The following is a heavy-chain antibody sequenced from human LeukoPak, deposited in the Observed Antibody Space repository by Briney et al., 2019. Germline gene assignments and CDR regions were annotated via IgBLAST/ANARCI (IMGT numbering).Heavy chain of an antibody. V-gene: IGHV3-7*01. CDR3: ARDGMATIRGEFDY. D-gene: IGHD5-24*01. CDR2: IKQDGSEK. Sequence: PGGSLRLSCAASGFTFSSYWMSWVRQAPGRGLEWVANIKQDGSEKYYVDSVKGRFTISRDNAKNSLYLQMNSLRAEDTAVYYCARDGMATIRGEFDYWGQGTLVTVSS. J-gene: IGHJ4*02. CDR1: GFTFSSYW.